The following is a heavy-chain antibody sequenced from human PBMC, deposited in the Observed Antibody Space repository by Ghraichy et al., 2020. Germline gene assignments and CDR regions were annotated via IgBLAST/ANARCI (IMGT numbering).Heavy chain of an antibody. CDR2: IKQDGNEK. D-gene: IGHD3-22*01. V-gene: IGHV3-7*01. J-gene: IGHJ2*01. Sequence: GSLRLSCAASGFTFSSYWMSWVRQAPGKGLEWVANIKQDGNEKYYVDSVKGRFTISRDNAKNSLYLQMNSLRAEDTAVYYCARDLRPYPYDITGYYYIYWYFDLWGRGTLVTVSS. CDR1: GFTFSSYW. CDR3: ARDLRPYPYDITGYYYIYWYFDL.